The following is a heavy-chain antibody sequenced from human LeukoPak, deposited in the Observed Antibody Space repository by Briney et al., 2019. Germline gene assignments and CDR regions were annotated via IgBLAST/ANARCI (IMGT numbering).Heavy chain of an antibody. V-gene: IGHV1-18*01. CDR3: AREEYQLLFPGGNWFDP. CDR1: GYTFTSYG. J-gene: IGHJ5*02. Sequence: ASVKVSCKASGYTFTSYGISWVRRAPGQGLEWMGWISAYNGNTNYAQKLQGRVTMTTDTSTSTAYMELRSLRSDDTAVYYCAREEYQLLFPGGNWFDPWGQGTLVTVSS. D-gene: IGHD2-2*01. CDR2: ISAYNGNT.